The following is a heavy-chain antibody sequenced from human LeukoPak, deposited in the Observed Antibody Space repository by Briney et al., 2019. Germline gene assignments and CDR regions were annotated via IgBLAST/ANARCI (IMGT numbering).Heavy chain of an antibody. V-gene: IGHV1-2*02. CDR2: INPNSGGT. CDR1: GYTXTDYY. D-gene: IGHD2-2*01. J-gene: IGHJ6*02. CDR3: ARDHCTSSGCYEYYYYGVDV. Sequence: ASVKVSCKASGYTXTDYYIQWVRKAPGQGLEWMGWINPNSGGTNSAQKFQGRVTMTRDTSVSTAYMELSRLRSDDTAVYYCARDHCTSSGCYEYYYYGVDVWGQGTTVTVSS.